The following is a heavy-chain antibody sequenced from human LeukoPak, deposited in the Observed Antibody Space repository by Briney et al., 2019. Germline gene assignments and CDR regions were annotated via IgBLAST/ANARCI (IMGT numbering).Heavy chain of an antibody. CDR2: IYTGGKT. CDR3: ARVEMATSVFEY. D-gene: IGHD5-24*01. CDR1: GFTVSGNY. Sequence: GGSLRLSCAASGFTVSGNYMSWVRQAPGKGLDCIPVIYTGGKTYFADSVKGRFTISRDNSKNSLYLQMNSLRPEDTAVYYCARVEMATSVFEYWGQGTLVTVSS. V-gene: IGHV3-66*02. J-gene: IGHJ4*02.